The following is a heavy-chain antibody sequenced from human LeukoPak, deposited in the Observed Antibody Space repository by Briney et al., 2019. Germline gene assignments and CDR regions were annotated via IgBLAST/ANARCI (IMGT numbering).Heavy chain of an antibody. J-gene: IGHJ3*02. Sequence: PGGSLRLSCAASGFTFSSYSMNWVRQAPGKGLEWVSSISSSSSYIYYADSVKGRFTISRDNAKNSLYLQMNSLRAEDTAVYYCARETYYYDSSASFAFDIWGQGTMVTVSS. V-gene: IGHV3-21*01. CDR3: ARETYYYDSSASFAFDI. CDR1: GFTFSSYS. CDR2: ISSSSSYI. D-gene: IGHD3-22*01.